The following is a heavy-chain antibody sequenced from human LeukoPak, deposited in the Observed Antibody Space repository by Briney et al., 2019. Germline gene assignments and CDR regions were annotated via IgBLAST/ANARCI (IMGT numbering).Heavy chain of an antibody. CDR2: IRRSGDST. V-gene: IGHV3-23*01. D-gene: IGHD3-22*01. CDR1: GFTFSSYA. J-gene: IGHJ4*02. CDR3: ARHDNSGPYPHHFLN. Sequence: GGSLRLSCVASGFTFSSYAMSWVRQAPGKGLDWVSGIRRSGDSTYYADSVKGRFTISRDNAKNSLYLQMDSLRAEDTAVYYCARHDNSGPYPHHFLNWGQGTLVTVSS.